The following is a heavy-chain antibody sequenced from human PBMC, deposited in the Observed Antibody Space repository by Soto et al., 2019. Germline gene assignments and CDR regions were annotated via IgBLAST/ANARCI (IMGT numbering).Heavy chain of an antibody. J-gene: IGHJ5*02. V-gene: IGHV1-18*01. Sequence: ASVKVSCKASGYTFTSYGISWVRQAPGQGLEWMGWISAYNGNTNYAQKLQGRVTMTTDTSTSTAYMELRSLRSDDTAVYYCASVPGQWHDYGYYIPFDPWGQGTLVTVSS. CDR1: GYTFTSYG. D-gene: IGHD4-17*01. CDR3: ASVPGQWHDYGYYIPFDP. CDR2: ISAYNGNT.